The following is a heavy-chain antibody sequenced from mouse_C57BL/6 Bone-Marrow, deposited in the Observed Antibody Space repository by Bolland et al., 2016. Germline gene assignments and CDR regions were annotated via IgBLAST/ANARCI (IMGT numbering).Heavy chain of an antibody. CDR3: AREGITPYSYDY. CDR2: T. D-gene: IGHD2-12*01. Sequence: TNYNGKFKGKATLTADKSSSTAYMQLSSLTSEDSAVYFCAREGITPYSYDYWGQGTLV. V-gene: IGHV1-82*01. J-gene: IGHJ3*01.